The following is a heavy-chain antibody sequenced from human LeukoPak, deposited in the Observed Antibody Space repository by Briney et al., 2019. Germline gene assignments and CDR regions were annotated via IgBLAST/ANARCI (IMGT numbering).Heavy chain of an antibody. CDR1: GFTFSSYA. CDR3: AKDIAAVIPYNWFDP. Sequence: PGGSLRLSCAASGFTFSSYAMSWVRQAPGKGLEWVSAISGSGGSTYYADSVKGRFTISRDNSKNTPYLQMNSLRAEDTAVYYCAKDIAAVIPYNWFDPWGQGTLVTVSS. J-gene: IGHJ5*02. D-gene: IGHD6-13*01. CDR2: ISGSGGST. V-gene: IGHV3-23*01.